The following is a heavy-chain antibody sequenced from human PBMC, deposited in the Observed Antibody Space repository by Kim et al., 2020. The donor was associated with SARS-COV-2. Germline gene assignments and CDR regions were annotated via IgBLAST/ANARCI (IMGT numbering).Heavy chain of an antibody. Sequence: SETLSLTCTVSGGSVSDSGYHWAWIRQPPGKGLEWIGSIYHSGTTYYSPSLKSRVTISVDTSRNQFSLRLSSVTASDTALYYCTREDRSSSGYWGQGT. CDR2: IYHSGTT. J-gene: IGHJ4*02. V-gene: IGHV4-39*02. CDR3: TREDRSSSGY. CDR1: GGSVSDSGYH. D-gene: IGHD6-6*01.